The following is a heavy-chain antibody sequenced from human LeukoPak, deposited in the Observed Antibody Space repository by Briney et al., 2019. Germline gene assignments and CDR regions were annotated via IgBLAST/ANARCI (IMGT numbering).Heavy chain of an antibody. J-gene: IGHJ4*02. D-gene: IGHD4-11*01. Sequence: SLKVSCKASGGTFRNYAISWVRQAPGQGLEWMGGIIPLFGRAEYAQKFQGRVTITADESTRTVYLELGSLRSEDTAVYYCASPEENSDYYFVYWGQGTLVTVSS. V-gene: IGHV1-69*01. CDR3: ASPEENSDYYFVY. CDR1: GGTFRNYA. CDR2: IIPLFGRA.